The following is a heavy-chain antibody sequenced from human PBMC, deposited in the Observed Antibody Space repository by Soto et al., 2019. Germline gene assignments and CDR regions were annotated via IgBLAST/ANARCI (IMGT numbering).Heavy chain of an antibody. V-gene: IGHV4-59*11. Sequence: PSETLSLTCTVSGGSISSHYWSWIRQPPGKGLEWIGYIFYSGSTNYNPSLKSRVTISVDTSKNQFSLKLSSVTAADTAVYYCARDPYCSGGSCYGLDVWGQGTTVTVSS. D-gene: IGHD2-15*01. CDR2: IFYSGST. CDR3: ARDPYCSGGSCYGLDV. J-gene: IGHJ6*02. CDR1: GGSISSHY.